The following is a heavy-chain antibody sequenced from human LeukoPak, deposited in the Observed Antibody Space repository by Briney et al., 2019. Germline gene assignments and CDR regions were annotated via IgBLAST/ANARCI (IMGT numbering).Heavy chain of an antibody. V-gene: IGHV4-4*07. Sequence: SETLSLTCTVSGGSISSYYWSWIRQPAGKGLEWIGRIYTSGSTNYNPSLKSRVTISVDTSKNQFSLKLSSVTAADTAVYYCAREVLYYYGSGSYYHYYMDVWGKGTTVTISS. CDR3: AREVLYYYGSGSYYHYYMDV. CDR2: IYTSGST. CDR1: GGSISSYY. J-gene: IGHJ6*03. D-gene: IGHD3-10*01.